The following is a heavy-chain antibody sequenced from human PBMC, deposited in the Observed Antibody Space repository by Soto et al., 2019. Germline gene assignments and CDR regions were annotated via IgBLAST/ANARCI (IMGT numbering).Heavy chain of an antibody. CDR1: GGSISSSSYY. V-gene: IGHV4-39*01. CDR3: AMRGSSSWYGY. D-gene: IGHD6-13*01. Sequence: QLQLQESGPGLVKPSETLSLTCTVSGGSISSSSYYWGWIRQPPGKGLEWIGSIYYSGSTYYNPSLKSRVTISVDTSQNRFSLKLSSVTAADTAVYYCAMRGSSSWYGYWGQGTLVTVSS. J-gene: IGHJ4*02. CDR2: IYYSGST.